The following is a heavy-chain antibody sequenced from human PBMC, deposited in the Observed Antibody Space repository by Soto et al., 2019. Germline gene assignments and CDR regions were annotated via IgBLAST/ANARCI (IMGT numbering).Heavy chain of an antibody. Sequence: XGCLRLSFAAAGFFFSNYWMHWVGQAPGKGLVWVSRIDTDGGGAIYADSVKGRFTISRDNAKNTLYLHMNSLRAEDTAVYYCASDLFGSGSFAYYYGMDVWGQGTTVTVSS. D-gene: IGHD3-10*01. CDR2: IDTDGGGA. J-gene: IGHJ6*02. CDR3: ASDLFGSGSFAYYYGMDV. V-gene: IGHV3-74*01. CDR1: GFFFSNYW.